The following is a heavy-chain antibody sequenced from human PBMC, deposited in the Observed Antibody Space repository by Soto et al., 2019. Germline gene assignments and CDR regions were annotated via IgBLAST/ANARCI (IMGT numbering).Heavy chain of an antibody. Sequence: ASVQVSCKASGYTFTGYYMHWVRQAPGQGLEWMGWINPNSGGTNYAQKFQGWVTMTRDTSISTAYMELSRLRSDDTAVYYCARDRTGYDFWSGYYPAYGMDVWGQGTTVTVSS. CDR2: INPNSGGT. CDR3: ARDRTGYDFWSGYYPAYGMDV. CDR1: GYTFTGYY. D-gene: IGHD3-3*01. V-gene: IGHV1-2*04. J-gene: IGHJ6*02.